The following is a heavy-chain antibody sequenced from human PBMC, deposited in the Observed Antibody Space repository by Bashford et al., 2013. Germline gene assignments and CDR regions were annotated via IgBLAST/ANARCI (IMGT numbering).Heavy chain of an antibody. V-gene: IGHV5-51*01. CDR3: ARPLHVETGTPVPDFDI. CDR2: IYPGDSDT. Sequence: WVRQMPGKGLEWMGIIYPGDSDTRYSPSFQGQVTISADKSISTAYLQWSSLKASDTAMYYCARPLHVETGTPVPDFDIWGQGTMVTVSS. D-gene: IGHD1-1*01. J-gene: IGHJ3*02.